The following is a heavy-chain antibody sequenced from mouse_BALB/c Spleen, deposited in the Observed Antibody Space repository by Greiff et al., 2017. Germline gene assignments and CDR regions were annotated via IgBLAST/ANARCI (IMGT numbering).Heavy chain of an antibody. D-gene: IGHD2-4*01. CDR2: ISSGGGNT. Sequence: DVKLVESGGGLVKPGGSLKLSCAASGFTFSSYTMSWVRQTPEKRLEWVATISSGGGNTYYLDSVKGRFTISRDNAKNNLYLQMSSLRSEDTALYYCARYDYDGVWFADWGQGTLVTVSA. V-gene: IGHV5-9*03. J-gene: IGHJ3*01. CDR1: GFTFSSYT. CDR3: ARYDYDGVWFAD.